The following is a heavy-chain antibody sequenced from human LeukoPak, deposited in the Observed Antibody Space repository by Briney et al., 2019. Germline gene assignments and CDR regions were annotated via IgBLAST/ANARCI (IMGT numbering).Heavy chain of an antibody. D-gene: IGHD6-19*01. Sequence: GSSVKVSCKASGGTFSSYAISWVRQAPGQGLEWMGRIIPIFGIANYAQKFQGRVTITADRSTSTAYMELSSLRSEDTAVYYCARDAAVAGTGHVSYGMDVWGQGTTVTVSS. J-gene: IGHJ6*02. V-gene: IGHV1-69*04. CDR3: ARDAAVAGTGHVSYGMDV. CDR2: IIPIFGIA. CDR1: GGTFSSYA.